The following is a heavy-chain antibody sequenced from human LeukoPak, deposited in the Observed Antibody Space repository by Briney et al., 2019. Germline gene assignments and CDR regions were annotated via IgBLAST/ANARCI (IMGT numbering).Heavy chain of an antibody. J-gene: IGHJ3*02. Sequence: GGSLRLSCAASGFTFSSYAMSWVRQAPGKGLEWVSAISGSGGSTYYADSVKGRFTISRDNSKNTLYLQMNSLRAEDTAVYYCAKNYYDSSGYYYGAFDIWGQGTMVTVSS. CDR2: ISGSGGST. CDR3: AKNYYDSSGYYYGAFDI. V-gene: IGHV3-23*01. CDR1: GFTFSSYA. D-gene: IGHD3-22*01.